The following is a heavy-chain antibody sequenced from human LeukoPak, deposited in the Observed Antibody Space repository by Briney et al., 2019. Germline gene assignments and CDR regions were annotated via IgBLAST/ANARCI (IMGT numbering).Heavy chain of an antibody. CDR1: GDTFTGYY. J-gene: IGHJ5*02. CDR3: ARASSSWYDD. D-gene: IGHD6-13*01. CDR2: MNPNSGNT. Sequence: ASVKVSCKASGDTFTGYYIHWVRQATGQGLEWMGWMNPNSGNTGYAQKFQDRVTMTRDSSISTAYMELSSLRSEDTAVYYCARASSSWYDDWGQGTLVTVSS. V-gene: IGHV1-8*02.